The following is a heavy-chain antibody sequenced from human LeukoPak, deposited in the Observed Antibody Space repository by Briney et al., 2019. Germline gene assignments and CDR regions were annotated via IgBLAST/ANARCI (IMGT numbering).Heavy chain of an antibody. J-gene: IGHJ4*02. CDR3: AKSDYFGYYFDY. Sequence: GGSLRLSCAASGFTFSSYAMSWVRQAPGKGLEGVSPISGSGGSTYYADSVKGRFTISRDNSKNTLYLQMNSLRAEDTAVYYCAKSDYFGYYFDYWGQGTLVTVSS. V-gene: IGHV3-23*01. CDR1: GFTFSSYA. D-gene: IGHD3-10*01. CDR2: ISGSGGST.